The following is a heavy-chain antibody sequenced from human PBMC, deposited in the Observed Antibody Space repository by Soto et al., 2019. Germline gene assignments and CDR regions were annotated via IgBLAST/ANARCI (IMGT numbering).Heavy chain of an antibody. Sequence: EVQLLESGGGLVQPGGSLRLSCAASGFTFSSYAMSWVRQAPGKGLEWVSAISGSGGSTYYADSVKGRFTISRDNSKNTLYLQMNSLRAEDTAVYYCALGSSSSRRYYYYGMDVWGQGTTVIVSS. V-gene: IGHV3-23*01. J-gene: IGHJ6*02. D-gene: IGHD6-13*01. CDR3: ALGSSSSRRYYYYGMDV. CDR2: ISGSGGST. CDR1: GFTFSSYA.